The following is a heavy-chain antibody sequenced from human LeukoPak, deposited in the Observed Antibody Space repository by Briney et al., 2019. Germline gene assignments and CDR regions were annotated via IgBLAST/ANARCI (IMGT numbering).Heavy chain of an antibody. D-gene: IGHD3-22*01. Sequence: GGSLRLSCAASGFTFSSYAMSWVRQAPGKGLEWVSAISGSGGSTYYADSVKGRFTISRDNSKNTLYLQMNSLRAEDTAVYYCAKVYLYDSSGYYTSPHSHFDYWGQGTLVTVSS. J-gene: IGHJ4*02. CDR3: AKVYLYDSSGYYTSPHSHFDY. CDR2: ISGSGGST. CDR1: GFTFSSYA. V-gene: IGHV3-23*01.